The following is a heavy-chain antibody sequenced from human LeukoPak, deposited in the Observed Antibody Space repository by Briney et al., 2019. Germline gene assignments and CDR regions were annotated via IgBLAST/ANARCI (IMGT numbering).Heavy chain of an antibody. CDR1: RYTFTSYY. CDR3: ARDGPYGDYTTYYFDY. Sequence: ASVKVSCKASRYTFTSYYMDCVRQAPGQGLEWMGITNPSGGSTSYAQKFQGRVTMTRDMSTSTVYMELSSLRSEDTAVYYCARDGPYGDYTTYYFDYWGQGTLVTVSS. CDR2: TNPSGGST. D-gene: IGHD4-17*01. V-gene: IGHV1-46*01. J-gene: IGHJ4*02.